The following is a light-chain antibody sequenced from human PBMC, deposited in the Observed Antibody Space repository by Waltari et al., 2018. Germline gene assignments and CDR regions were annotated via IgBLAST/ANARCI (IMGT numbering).Light chain of an antibody. CDR3: LQRTNWPPT. Sequence: EVVMTQSPATLSLSPGDRATLSCRPSQSVSNSLSWYQQKPGQAPRLLIYNAITRATGIPARFSGSGSGTDFTLTIGSLEPEDAAVYFCLQRTNWPPTFGGGTTVEIK. J-gene: IGKJ4*01. CDR2: NAI. V-gene: IGKV3-11*01. CDR1: QSVSNS.